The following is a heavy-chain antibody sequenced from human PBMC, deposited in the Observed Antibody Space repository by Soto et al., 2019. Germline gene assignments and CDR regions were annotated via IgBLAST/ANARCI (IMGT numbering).Heavy chain of an antibody. Sequence: SVKVSCKASGGTFSSYAISWVRQAPGQGLEWMGGIIPIFGTANYAQKFQGRVTITADESTSTAYMELSSLRSEDTAVYYCALGYCSGGSCYSTFDFDYWGQGTLVTVSS. D-gene: IGHD2-15*01. CDR1: GGTFSSYA. CDR2: IIPIFGTA. J-gene: IGHJ4*02. CDR3: ALGYCSGGSCYSTFDFDY. V-gene: IGHV1-69*13.